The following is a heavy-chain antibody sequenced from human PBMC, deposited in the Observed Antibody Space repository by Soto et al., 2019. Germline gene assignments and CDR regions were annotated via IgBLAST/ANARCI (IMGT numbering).Heavy chain of an antibody. CDR1: GFTFSSYA. J-gene: IGHJ6*02. CDR2: ISYDGSNK. CDR3: ARDIGDDSSEIGHGMDV. Sequence: GGSLRLSCAASGFTFSSYAMHWVRQAPGKGLEWVAVISYDGSNKYYADSVKGRFTISRDNSKNTLYLRMNSLRAEDTAVYYCARDIGDDSSEIGHGMDVWGQGTTVTVSS. V-gene: IGHV3-30-3*01. D-gene: IGHD3-22*01.